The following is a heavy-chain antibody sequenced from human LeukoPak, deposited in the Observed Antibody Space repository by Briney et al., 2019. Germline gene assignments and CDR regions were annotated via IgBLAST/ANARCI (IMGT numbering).Heavy chain of an antibody. V-gene: IGHV4-59*01. CDR3: ARGRVSSSGWYSTYYYYFYMDV. Sequence: PSETLSLTCSVSGDSISLYYWSWIRQPPGKGLEWIGYIDHTGSTNYNPSLNSRVTVSRDTSRNHFSLDLSSVTAADTAVYFCARGRVSSSGWYSTYYYYFYMDVWGKGTTVTVSS. CDR1: GDSISLYY. D-gene: IGHD6-13*01. CDR2: IDHTGST. J-gene: IGHJ6*03.